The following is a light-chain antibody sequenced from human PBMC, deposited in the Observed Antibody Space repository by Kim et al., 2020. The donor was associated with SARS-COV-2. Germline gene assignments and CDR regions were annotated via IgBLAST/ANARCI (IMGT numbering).Light chain of an antibody. J-gene: IGLJ3*02. CDR3: SSYTSSKTWV. V-gene: IGLV2-14*03. CDR2: DVT. Sequence: QSALTQPASVSGSPGQSITISCTGTSSDIGGYNYVSWYQQHPGKAPKLLIYDVTKWPSGVSNRFSGSKSGKTASLTISGLQDEDEADYYCSSYTSSKTWVFGGGTQLTVL. CDR1: SSDIGGYNY.